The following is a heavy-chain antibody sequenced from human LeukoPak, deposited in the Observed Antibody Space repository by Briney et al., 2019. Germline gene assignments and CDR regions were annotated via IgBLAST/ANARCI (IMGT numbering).Heavy chain of an antibody. CDR2: INHSGST. CDR3: ARAGSSWPHYYGMDV. Sequence: SETLSLTCAVYGGSFSGYYWSWIRQPPGKGLEWIGEINHSGSTNYNPSLKSRVTISVDTSKNQFSLKLSSVTAADTAVYYCARAGSSWPHYYGMDVWGQGTTVTVSS. CDR1: GGSFSGYY. D-gene: IGHD6-13*01. V-gene: IGHV4-34*01. J-gene: IGHJ6*02.